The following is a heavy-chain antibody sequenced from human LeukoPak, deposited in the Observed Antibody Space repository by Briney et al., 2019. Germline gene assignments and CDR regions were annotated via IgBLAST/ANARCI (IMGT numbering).Heavy chain of an antibody. V-gene: IGHV3-74*01. CDR2: INSDGSST. CDR3: AREWYYYDSSGYYNS. Sequence: GGSLRLSWAASGFTFSSYWMHWVRQAPGKGLVWVSRINSDGSSTSYADSVKGRFTISRDNAKNTLYLQMNSLRAEDTAVYYCAREWYYYDSSGYYNSWGQGTLVTVSS. CDR1: GFTFSSYW. J-gene: IGHJ4*02. D-gene: IGHD3-22*01.